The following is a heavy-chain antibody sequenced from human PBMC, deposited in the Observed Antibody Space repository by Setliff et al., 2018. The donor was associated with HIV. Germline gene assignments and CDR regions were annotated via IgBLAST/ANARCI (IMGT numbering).Heavy chain of an antibody. V-gene: IGHV4-61*09. CDR1: GGSITNSFYF. J-gene: IGHJ6*03. Sequence: SETLSLTCTVSGGSITNSFYFWAWIRQPPGKGLEWIGHIFIGGRTDYRPPLKSRLTVSLDTSKNQLSLKLTSVTAADTAVYYCARVEVIAVAGSRFNSYYIDVWGKGTSVTVSS. CDR2: IFIGGRT. D-gene: IGHD6-19*01. CDR3: ARVEVIAVAGSRFNSYYIDV.